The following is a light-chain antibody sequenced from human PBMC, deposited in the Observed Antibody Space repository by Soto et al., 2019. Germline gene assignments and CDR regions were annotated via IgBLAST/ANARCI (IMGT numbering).Light chain of an antibody. Sequence: QSALTQPASVSGSPGQSITIYCTGNSGDVGGYNFVSWYQQHPGKAPKLMIYEVSTRPSGVSSRFSGSKSGNTASLTISGLQAEDEADYFVGSYTGNIYVFGNGTKLTVL. CDR1: SGDVGGYNF. CDR2: EVS. CDR3: GSYTGNIYV. J-gene: IGLJ1*01. V-gene: IGLV2-14*01.